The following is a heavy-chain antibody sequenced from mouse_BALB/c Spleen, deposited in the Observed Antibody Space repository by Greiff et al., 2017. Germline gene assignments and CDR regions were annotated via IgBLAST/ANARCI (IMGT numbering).Heavy chain of an antibody. CDR3: ARVLRPFDY. CDR1: GFTFSSFG. V-gene: IGHV5-6-5*01. D-gene: IGHD1-2*01. J-gene: IGHJ2*01. Sequence: DVQLVESGGGLVQPGGSRKLSCAASGFTFSSFGMHWVRQTPEKRLEWVASISSGGSTYYPDSVKGRFTISRDNARNILYLQMSSLRSEDTAMYYCARVLRPFDYWGQGTTLTVSS. CDR2: ISSGGST.